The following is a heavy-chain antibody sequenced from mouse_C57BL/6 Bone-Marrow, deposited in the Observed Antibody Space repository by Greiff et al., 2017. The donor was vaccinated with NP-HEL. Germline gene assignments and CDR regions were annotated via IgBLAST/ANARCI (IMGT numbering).Heavy chain of an antibody. D-gene: IGHD2-4*01. CDR1: GYTFTDYE. CDR2: IDPETGGT. V-gene: IGHV1-15*01. Sequence: VQLQQSGAELVRPGASVTLSCKASGYTFTDYEMHWVKQTPVHGLEWIGAIDPETGGTAYNQKFKGKAILTADKSSSTAYMELRSLTSEDSAVYCGTREYYDYGVYYFDDWGQGTTLTVSS. J-gene: IGHJ2*01. CDR3: TREYYDYGVYYFDD.